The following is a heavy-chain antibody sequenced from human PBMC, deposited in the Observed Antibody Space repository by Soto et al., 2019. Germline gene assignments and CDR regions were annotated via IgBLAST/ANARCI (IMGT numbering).Heavy chain of an antibody. V-gene: IGHV4-34*01. J-gene: IGHJ4*02. D-gene: IGHD1-7*01. CDR3: ARAIRYNWNYGFLRFSAYFDY. CDR2: INHSGST. CDR1: GGSFSGYY. Sequence: PSETLSLTCAVYGGSFSGYYWSWIRQPPGKGLEWIGEINHSGSTNYNPSLKSRVTISVDTSKNQFSLKLSSVTAADTAVYYCARAIRYNWNYGFLRFSAYFDYWGQGTLVTVSS.